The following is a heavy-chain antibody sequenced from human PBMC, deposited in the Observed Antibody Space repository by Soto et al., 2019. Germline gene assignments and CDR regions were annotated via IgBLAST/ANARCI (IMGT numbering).Heavy chain of an antibody. CDR2: IYHSGST. V-gene: IGHV4-30-2*01. CDR1: GGSISSGGYS. D-gene: IGHD6-19*01. Sequence: QLQLQESGSGLVKPSQTLSLTCAVSGGSISSGGYSWSWIRQPPGKGLEYIGYIYHSGSTYYNPSHTSRVTISVDRSKNKFSLKLSSVTAADTAVYYCARVRGGWGIDYWGQGTLVTVSS. CDR3: ARVRGGWGIDY. J-gene: IGHJ4*02.